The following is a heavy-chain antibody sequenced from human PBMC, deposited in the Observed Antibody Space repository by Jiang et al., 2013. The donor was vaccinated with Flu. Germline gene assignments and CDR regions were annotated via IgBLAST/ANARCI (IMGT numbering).Heavy chain of an antibody. J-gene: IGHJ4*02. Sequence: GLVQPGGSLKLSCAASGFTFSGSAMHWVRQASGKGLEWVGRIRSKGYNYATAYAASVKGRFTISRDDSEDTAFLQMNSLKTEDTAVYYCTRHLADYWGQGTLVTVSS. V-gene: IGHV3-73*01. CDR1: GFTFSGSA. CDR3: TRHLADY. CDR2: IRSKGYNYAT.